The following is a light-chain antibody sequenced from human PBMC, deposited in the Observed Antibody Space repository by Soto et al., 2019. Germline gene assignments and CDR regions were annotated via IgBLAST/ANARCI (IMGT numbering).Light chain of an antibody. CDR3: QQYDNLPPLT. CDR2: DAS. J-gene: IGKJ4*01. V-gene: IGKV1-33*01. Sequence: DIQMTQSPSSLSASVGDRVTITCQASQDISNYLNWYQQKPGKAPKLLIYDASNLETGAPSRFSGSGSGAEFTFTISSLQPEYIATYYCQQYDNLPPLTFGGGTKVEIK. CDR1: QDISNY.